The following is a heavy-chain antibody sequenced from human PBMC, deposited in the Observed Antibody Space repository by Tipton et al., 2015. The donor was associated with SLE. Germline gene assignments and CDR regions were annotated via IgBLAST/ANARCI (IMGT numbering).Heavy chain of an antibody. D-gene: IGHD1-1*01. CDR2: TYYRSKWYN. V-gene: IGHV6-1*01. J-gene: IGHJ3*02. CDR3: ARGWGTRDAFDI. CDR1: GDSVSSNNAA. Sequence: GLVKPSQTLSLTCAISGDSVSSNNAAWNWIRQSPSRGLEWLGRTYYRSKWYNDYAVSVKSRITINPDTSENQFSLQLNSVTPEDTAMYCYARGWGTRDAFDIWGQGTMVAVST.